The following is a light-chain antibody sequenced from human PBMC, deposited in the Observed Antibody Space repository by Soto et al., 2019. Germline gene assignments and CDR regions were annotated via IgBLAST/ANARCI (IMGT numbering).Light chain of an antibody. J-gene: IGKJ2*01. V-gene: IGKV3-11*01. CDR1: QSVGSY. CDR2: DAS. CDR3: QQRSNWPRT. Sequence: EIVLTQSPATLSLSPGEIATLSCRASQSVGSYLAWYQQKPGQAPRLVMYDASDRATGIPAKFSGSGSGTDFTLTISSLEPEDFAVYYCQQRSNWPRTFGQGTKLEI.